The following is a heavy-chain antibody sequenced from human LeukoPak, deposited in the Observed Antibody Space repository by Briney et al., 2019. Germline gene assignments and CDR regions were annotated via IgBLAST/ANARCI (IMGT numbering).Heavy chain of an antibody. CDR2: ISGSGGST. D-gene: IGHD2-2*01. CDR3: AKWMGIVVVPAEFDY. CDR1: GFTFSSYA. J-gene: IGHJ4*02. V-gene: IGHV3-23*01. Sequence: GGSLRLSCAASGFTFSSYAMSWVRQAPGKGLEWVSAISGSGGSTYYADSVKGRFTISRDNSKNTLYLQMNSLRAEDTAIYYCAKWMGIVVVPAEFDYWGQGTLVTVSS.